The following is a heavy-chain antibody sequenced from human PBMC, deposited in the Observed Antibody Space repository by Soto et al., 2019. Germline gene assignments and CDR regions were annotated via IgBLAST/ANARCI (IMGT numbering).Heavy chain of an antibody. CDR1: GFTLSDHG. CDR2: ISHDGNSK. CDR3: AKQFDLGGLEDY. D-gene: IGHD1-1*01. J-gene: IGHJ4*02. V-gene: IGHV3-30*18. Sequence: QVQLVESGGGVVQPGTSLRLSCAASGFTLSDHGMHWVRQAPGKGLEWVAVISHDGNSKYYGDSVKGRFTVSRDNSNNMAYLQMNSLRLKDTAMYYCAKQFDLGGLEDYWGQGTLVTVSS.